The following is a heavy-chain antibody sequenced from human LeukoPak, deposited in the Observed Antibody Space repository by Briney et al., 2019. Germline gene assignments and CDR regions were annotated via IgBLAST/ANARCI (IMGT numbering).Heavy chain of an antibody. CDR3: ARKALVVSYYYYYMDV. CDR1: GGSISSSSYY. V-gene: IGHV4-39*01. CDR2: IYYSGST. D-gene: IGHD2-15*01. Sequence: PSETLSLTCTVSGGSISSSSYYWGWIRQPPGKGLEWIGSIYYSGSTYYNPSLKSRVTISVDTSKNQFSLQLSSVTAADTAVYYCARKALVVSYYYYYMDVWGKGTTVTVSS. J-gene: IGHJ6*03.